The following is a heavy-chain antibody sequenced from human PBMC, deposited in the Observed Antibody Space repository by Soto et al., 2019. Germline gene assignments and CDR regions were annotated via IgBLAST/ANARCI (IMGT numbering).Heavy chain of an antibody. CDR2: IYYSGST. CDR3: ASRCSGSQIR. V-gene: IGHV4-39*01. D-gene: IGHD3-10*02. CDR1: GGSISSSSYY. J-gene: IGHJ4*02. Sequence: PSETLSLTCTVSGGSISSSSYYWGWIRQPPGKGLEWIGSIYYSGSTYYNPSFKSRVTIFVDTSKNQFSLKLSSVTAADTAVYYCASRCSGSQIRWGQGTLVTVSS.